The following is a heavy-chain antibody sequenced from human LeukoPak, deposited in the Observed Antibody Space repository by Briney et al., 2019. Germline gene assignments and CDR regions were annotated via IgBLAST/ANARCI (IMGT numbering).Heavy chain of an antibody. J-gene: IGHJ6*02. CDR1: GFTVSSNY. D-gene: IGHD4-11*01. CDR3: AKGGTATVIYYYYYGMDV. CDR2: ISGSGGST. V-gene: IGHV3-23*01. Sequence: GGSLRLSCAASGFTVSSNYMSWVRQAPGKGLEWVSAISGSGGSTYYADSVKGRFTISRDNSKNTLYLQMNSLRAEDTAVYYCAKGGTATVIYYYYYGMDVWGQGTTVTVSS.